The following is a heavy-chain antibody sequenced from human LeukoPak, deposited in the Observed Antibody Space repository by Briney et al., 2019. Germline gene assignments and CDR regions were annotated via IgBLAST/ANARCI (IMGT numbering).Heavy chain of an antibody. Sequence: ASVKVSCKASGGTFSSYAISWVRQAPGPGLEWMGRIIPILGIANYAQKFQGRVTITADKSTSTACMELSSLRSEDTAVYYCAIVRSTCFDYWGQGTLVTVSS. CDR3: AIVRSTCFDY. V-gene: IGHV1-69*04. CDR2: IIPILGIA. CDR1: GGTFSSYA. D-gene: IGHD2-2*01. J-gene: IGHJ4*02.